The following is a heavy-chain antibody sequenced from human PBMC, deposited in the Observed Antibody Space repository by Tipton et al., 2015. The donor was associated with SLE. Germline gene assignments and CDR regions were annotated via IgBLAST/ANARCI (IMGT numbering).Heavy chain of an antibody. CDR3: ARHRIVGATDDAFDI. Sequence: TLSLTCTVSGGSISSYYWSWIRQPPGEGLEWIGYISHSGSTNYNPSLKSRVPISVDTSKNQFSLKLSSVTAADTAVYYCARHRIVGATDDAFDIWGQGTMVTVSS. J-gene: IGHJ3*02. CDR1: GGSISSYY. D-gene: IGHD1-26*01. CDR2: ISHSGST. V-gene: IGHV4-59*08.